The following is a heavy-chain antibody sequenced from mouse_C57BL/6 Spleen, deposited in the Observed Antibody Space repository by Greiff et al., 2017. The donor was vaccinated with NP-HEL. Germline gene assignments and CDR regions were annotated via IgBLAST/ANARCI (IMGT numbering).Heavy chain of an antibody. CDR3: ARRQGRDYAMDY. CDR1: GYTFTDYY. CDR2: INPYNGGT. J-gene: IGHJ4*01. V-gene: IGHV1-19*01. Sequence: EVQLQQSGPVLVKPGASVKMSCKASGYTFTDYYMNWVKQSHGKSLEWIGVINPYNGGTSYNQKFKGKATLTVDKSSSTAYMELNSLTSEDSAVYYWARRQGRDYAMDYWGQGTSVTVSS.